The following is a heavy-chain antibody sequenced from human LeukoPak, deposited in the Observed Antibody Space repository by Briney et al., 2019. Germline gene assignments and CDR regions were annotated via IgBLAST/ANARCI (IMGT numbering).Heavy chain of an antibody. D-gene: IGHD3-3*01. Sequence: WETLSLTCGVSSEFFTGYYWGWIRQPPGKGLEGIGDINDNGITKYNPTLKSRVTISVDTSKNQFSLKLTSVTAADTAVYYCARGLSYDDFWSGYSSLFGWFDPWGQGTLVTVSS. CDR1: SEFFTGYY. CDR3: ARGLSYDDFWSGYSSLFGWFDP. V-gene: IGHV4-34*01. J-gene: IGHJ5*02. CDR2: INDNGIT.